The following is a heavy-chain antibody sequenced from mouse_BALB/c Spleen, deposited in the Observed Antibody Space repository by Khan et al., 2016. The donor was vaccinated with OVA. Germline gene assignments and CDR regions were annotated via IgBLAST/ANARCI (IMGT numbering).Heavy chain of an antibody. Sequence: QVQLKESGPGLVAPSQSLSITCTVSGFSLTGYGVNWVRQPPGKGLEWLGMIWGGGSTDYNSGLKSRLSITKDNSKGPGFLKMNSLHTDDTARYYCARELRLGVFAYWGQGTLVTVSA. CDR3: ARELRLGVFAY. V-gene: IGHV2-6-7*01. CDR2: IWGGGST. J-gene: IGHJ3*01. CDR1: GFSLTGYG. D-gene: IGHD1-2*01.